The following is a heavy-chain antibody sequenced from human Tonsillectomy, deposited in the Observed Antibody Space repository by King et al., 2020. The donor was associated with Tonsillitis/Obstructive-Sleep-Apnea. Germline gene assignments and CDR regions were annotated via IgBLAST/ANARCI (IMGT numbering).Heavy chain of an antibody. CDR1: GGSFSGYY. J-gene: IGHJ3*01. Sequence: HVQLQQWGAGLLKPSETLSLTCAVYGGSFSGYYWTWIRQPPGKGLEWIGEINRGGSTNPNPSLKSRVTISVDTSKNQFSLKMRSVTAADTAVYYWARVGVLSSSSASDAFDVWGLGTMVTVSS. CDR3: ARVGVLSSSSASDAFDV. CDR2: INRGGST. V-gene: IGHV4-34*01. D-gene: IGHD6-6*01.